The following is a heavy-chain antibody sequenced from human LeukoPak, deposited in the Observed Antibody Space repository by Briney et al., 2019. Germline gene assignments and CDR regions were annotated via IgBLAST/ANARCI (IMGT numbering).Heavy chain of an antibody. V-gene: IGHV3-21*01. CDR1: GFTFISYG. J-gene: IGHJ4*02. CDR3: ARGGRPDY. CDR2: ISSSSSYI. Sequence: GGSLRLSCAASGFTFISYGMHWVRHAPGKGLGWVSSISSSSSYISYADSVKGRFTISRDNAKNSLYLQMSSLRAEDTAVYYCARGGRPDYWGQGTLVTVSS. D-gene: IGHD3-10*01.